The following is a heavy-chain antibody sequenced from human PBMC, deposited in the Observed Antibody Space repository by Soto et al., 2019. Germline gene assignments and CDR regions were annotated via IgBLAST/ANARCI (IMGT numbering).Heavy chain of an antibody. J-gene: IGHJ4*02. CDR2: IYPGDSDT. CDR3: VVYSSSSGRHFDY. Sequence: PGESLKISCKGSGYSFTKYWIGWVRQMPGKGPEWMGIIYPGDSDTRYSPSFQGQVTISADKSITTAYLQWRSLKASDTAIYYCVVYSSSSGRHFDYWGQGTLVTVSS. D-gene: IGHD6-6*01. V-gene: IGHV5-51*01. CDR1: GYSFTKYW.